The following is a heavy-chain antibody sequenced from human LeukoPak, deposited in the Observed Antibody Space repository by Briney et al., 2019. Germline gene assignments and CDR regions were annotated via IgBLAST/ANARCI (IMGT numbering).Heavy chain of an antibody. CDR3: AKDRDDYVWGSYLGAFDI. CDR2: ISGIGGST. J-gene: IGHJ3*02. Sequence: GGALRLSCAASGFTFISYAMSWVRQAPGKGLEWVSLISGIGGSTYYADSVKGRLTISRDNSKNTLYLQMNSLRAEDTAVFYCAKDRDDYVWGSYLGAFDIWGQGTMVTVSS. CDR1: GFTFISYA. V-gene: IGHV3-23*01. D-gene: IGHD3-16*01.